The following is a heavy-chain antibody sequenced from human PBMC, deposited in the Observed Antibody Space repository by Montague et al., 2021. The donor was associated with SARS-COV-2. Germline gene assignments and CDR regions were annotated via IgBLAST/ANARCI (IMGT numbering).Heavy chain of an antibody. CDR2: TYYTSKWNN. Sequence: CAISGDSVSRIGVGWNWIRQSPSRGLEWLGSTYYTSKWNNDYTISVKSRISISPDTSKNQFSLQLKSVTAADTGVYYCARWDPQTLTLIGLRGKSASDYWGQGTLVTVSS. J-gene: IGHJ4*02. V-gene: IGHV6-1*01. D-gene: IGHD4-23*01. CDR1: GDSVSRIGVG. CDR3: ARWDPQTLTLIGLRGKSASDY.